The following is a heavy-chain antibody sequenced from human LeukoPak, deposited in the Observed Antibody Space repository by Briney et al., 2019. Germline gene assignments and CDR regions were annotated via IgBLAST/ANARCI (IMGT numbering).Heavy chain of an antibody. J-gene: IGHJ4*02. CDR1: GFTFSSYG. Sequence: PGGSLRLSCAASGFTFSSYGMHWVRQAPGKGLEWVSSISTTSSYIYYADSVKGRFTISRDNAKNSLYLQMNSLRAEDTAVYYCARGSYDILTAYTNWGQGTLVTVSS. V-gene: IGHV3-21*01. CDR2: ISTTSSYI. CDR3: ARGSYDILTAYTN. D-gene: IGHD3-9*01.